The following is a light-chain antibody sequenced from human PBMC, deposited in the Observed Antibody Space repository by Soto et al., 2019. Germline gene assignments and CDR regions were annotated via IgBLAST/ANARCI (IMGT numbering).Light chain of an antibody. CDR2: DAS. V-gene: IGKV1-39*01. J-gene: IGKJ5*01. CDR1: QSISTY. CDR3: EPTCTAAGS. Sequence: RASQSISTYLNWYQKKPGKAPNLLIYDASRLQSGVPSRFSVSGGGTDFALCMRCVHSYYIAIPICEPTCTAAGSLGQGTRLEIK.